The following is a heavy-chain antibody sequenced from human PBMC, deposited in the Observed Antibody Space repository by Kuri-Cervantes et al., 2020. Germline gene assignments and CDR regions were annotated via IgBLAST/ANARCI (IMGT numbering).Heavy chain of an antibody. CDR3: ARGTVTSGYYYYYMDV. Sequence: ASVKVSCKASGYTFTNYGINWVRQAPGQGLEWRGWISDYNGDTKYAQKFQGRVTMTRNTSISTAYMELSSLRSEDTAVYYCARGTVTSGYYYYYMDVWGKGTTVTVSS. J-gene: IGHJ6*03. V-gene: IGHV1-18*04. CDR1: GYTFTNYG. D-gene: IGHD4-17*01. CDR2: ISDYNGDT.